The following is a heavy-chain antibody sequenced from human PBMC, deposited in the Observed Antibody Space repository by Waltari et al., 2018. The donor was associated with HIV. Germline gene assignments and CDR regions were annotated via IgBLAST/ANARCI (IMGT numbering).Heavy chain of an antibody. CDR3: ARVPGVSSIAARRFDY. D-gene: IGHD6-6*01. V-gene: IGHV4-59*01. CDR2: IYYSGST. J-gene: IGHJ4*02. Sequence: QVHLQESGPGLVKPSETLSLTCTVSGGSISGYYWHWLRQPTGKGLEWIGYIYYSGSTNYNPSLQSRITISVDTSKSQFSLKLSSVTAADTAVYYCARVPGVSSIAARRFDYWGQGSLVTVSS. CDR1: GGSISGYY.